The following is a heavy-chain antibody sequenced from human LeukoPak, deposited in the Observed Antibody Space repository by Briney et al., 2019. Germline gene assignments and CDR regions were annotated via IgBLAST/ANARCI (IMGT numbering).Heavy chain of an antibody. V-gene: IGHV4-30-4*01. D-gene: IGHD5-24*01. Sequence: PSRTLSLTCTVSGGSISSGDYYWSWIRQPPGKGLEWIGYIYHSGSAYYNPSLKSRVTISVDTSKNQFSLKLSSVTAADTAVYYCARRYGRDGYTWRTFDYWGQGTLVTVSS. CDR2: IYHSGSA. CDR3: ARRYGRDGYTWRTFDY. CDR1: GGSISSGDYY. J-gene: IGHJ4*02.